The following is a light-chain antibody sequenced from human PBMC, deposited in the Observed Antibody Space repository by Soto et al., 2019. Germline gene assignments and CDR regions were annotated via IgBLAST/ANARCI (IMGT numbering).Light chain of an antibody. CDR2: EVS. V-gene: IGLV2-14*01. CDR1: SSDVGGYNY. CDR3: SSYTSIITLVV. J-gene: IGLJ2*01. Sequence: QSVLTQPASVSGSPGQSITISCTGTSSDVGGYNYVSWYQQHPGKAPKLMIYEVSNRPSGVSNRFSGSKSGNTASLTISGLQAEDEADYYCSSYTSIITLVVFGGGTKVTVL.